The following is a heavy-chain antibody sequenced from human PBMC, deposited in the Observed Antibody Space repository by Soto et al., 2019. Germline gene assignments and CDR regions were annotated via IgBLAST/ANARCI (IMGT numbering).Heavy chain of an antibody. J-gene: IGHJ4*02. D-gene: IGHD4-17*01. CDR2: INPDTGTT. CDR1: GYTFTHYY. Sequence: QVQLVQSGAEVRKPGASVKLSCQASGYTFTHYYIHWVRQAPGQGLEWLGIINPDTGTTSYAQTFQGRVTLTTDTSASTVYLKLSGLADEDTAVYYCASCPIYGVDSYFAHWGQGTLVTVSS. CDR3: ASCPIYGVDSYFAH. V-gene: IGHV1-46*01.